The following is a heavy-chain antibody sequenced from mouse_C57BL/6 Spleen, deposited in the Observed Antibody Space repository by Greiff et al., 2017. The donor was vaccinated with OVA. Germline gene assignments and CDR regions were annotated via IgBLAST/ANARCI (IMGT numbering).Heavy chain of an antibody. CDR2: IYPGSGST. CDR3: ARSGYYGSSHWYFDV. V-gene: IGHV1-55*01. J-gene: IGHJ1*03. D-gene: IGHD1-1*01. CDR1: GYTFTSYW. Sequence: QVQLQQSGAELVKPGASVKMSCKASGYTFTSYWITWVKQRPGQGLEWIGDIYPGSGSTNYNEKFKSKATLTVDTSSSTAYMQLSSLTSEDSAVYYCARSGYYGSSHWYFDVWGTGTTVTVSS.